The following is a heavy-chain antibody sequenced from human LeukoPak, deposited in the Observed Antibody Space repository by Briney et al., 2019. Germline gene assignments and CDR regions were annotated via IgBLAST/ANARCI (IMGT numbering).Heavy chain of an antibody. Sequence: GGSLRHSRAASGFTFNDYYMSWIREAPGEGLEWLSYINIGGTNTHYADSVKGRYTISRDKATKSLYLEMYDLRGVDTAVFFYATDGGEFDTRGQGVLGTVSS. CDR3: ATDGGEFDT. D-gene: IGHD6-25*01. J-gene: IGHJ5*02. CDR1: GFTFNDYY. V-gene: IGHV3-11*01. CDR2: INIGGTNT.